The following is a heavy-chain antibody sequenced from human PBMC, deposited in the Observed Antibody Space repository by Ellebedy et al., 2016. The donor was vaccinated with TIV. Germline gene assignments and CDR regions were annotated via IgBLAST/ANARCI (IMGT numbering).Heavy chain of an antibody. CDR2: IYYSGST. D-gene: IGHD6-19*01. CDR3: ARTKAVAGTFCFDY. J-gene: IGHJ4*02. Sequence: SETLSLTCTVSGGSINNYYWSWIRQPPGKGLEWIGYIYYSGSTHYNPSLKSRVTISVDTSKNPFSLKLSSVTAADTAVYYCARTKAVAGTFCFDYWGQGTLVTVSS. V-gene: IGHV4-59*01. CDR1: GGSINNYY.